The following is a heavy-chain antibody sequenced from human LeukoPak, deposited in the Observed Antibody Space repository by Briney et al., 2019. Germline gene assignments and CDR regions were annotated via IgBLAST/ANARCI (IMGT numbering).Heavy chain of an antibody. CDR1: GFTVSSNY. CDR3: ASTYSSSWYTGLDY. V-gene: IGHV3-53*01. D-gene: IGHD6-13*01. CDR2: IYISGTT. J-gene: IGHJ4*02. Sequence: GGSLRLSCAVSGFTVSSNYMTWVRQAPGKGLEWVSVIYISGTTYYADSVKGRFTISRDNSKNTLYLQMSSLRAEDTAVYYCASTYSSSWYTGLDYWGQGTLVTVSS.